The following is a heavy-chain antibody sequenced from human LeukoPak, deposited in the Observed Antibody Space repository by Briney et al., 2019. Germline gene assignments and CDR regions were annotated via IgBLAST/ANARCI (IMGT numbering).Heavy chain of an antibody. J-gene: IGHJ5*02. Sequence: PGGSLRLSCAASGFTFSSYEMNWVRQAPGKGLEWVSYISSSGSTIYYADSVKGRFTISRDNAKNSLYLQMNSLRAEDTAVYYCARGGSSWHPWNWFDPWGQGTLVTVSS. CDR2: ISSSGSTI. CDR1: GFTFSSYE. CDR3: ARGGSSWHPWNWFDP. V-gene: IGHV3-48*03. D-gene: IGHD6-13*01.